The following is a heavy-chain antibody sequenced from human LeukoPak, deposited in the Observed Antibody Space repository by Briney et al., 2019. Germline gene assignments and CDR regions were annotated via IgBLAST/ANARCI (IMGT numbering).Heavy chain of an antibody. J-gene: IGHJ4*02. V-gene: IGHV4-38-2*02. Sequence: SETLSLTCTVSGYSISSGYYWGWIRQPPGKGLEWIGSIYHSGSTYYNPSLKSRVTVSVDTSKNQFSLKLSSVTAADTAVYYCARVRANGWVYWGQGTLVTVSS. CDR3: ARVRANGWVY. D-gene: IGHD3-16*01. CDR2: IYHSGST. CDR1: GYSISSGYY.